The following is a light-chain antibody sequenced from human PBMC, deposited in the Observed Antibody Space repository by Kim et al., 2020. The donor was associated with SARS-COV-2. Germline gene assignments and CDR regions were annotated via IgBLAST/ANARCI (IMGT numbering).Light chain of an antibody. J-gene: IGLJ2*01. V-gene: IGLV3-21*04. CDR3: QVWASSSVV. Sequence: SYELTQPPSVSVAPGKTARITCGGNNIGSKSVHWYQQKPGQAPVLVIYYDSDRPSGIPERFSGSNSGNTATLTISRVEAGDDADYYCQVWASSSVV. CDR1: NIGSKS. CDR2: YDS.